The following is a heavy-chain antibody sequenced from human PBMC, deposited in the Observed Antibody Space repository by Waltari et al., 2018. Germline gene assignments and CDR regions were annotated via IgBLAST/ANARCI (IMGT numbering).Heavy chain of an antibody. Sequence: QVQLHQWGAGLLKPSETLSLTCGVSGGSFNDYYWTWIRQPPGKGLEWIGEIHHSGTTDYNPSLNSRLTMSVDTSKKQISLKMSSVTAADTAVYYGARGDLHYGSSGFFYWGQGALVTVSS. V-gene: IGHV4-34*01. D-gene: IGHD3-22*01. CDR3: ARGDLHYGSSGFFY. CDR2: IHHSGTT. CDR1: GGSFNDYY. J-gene: IGHJ4*02.